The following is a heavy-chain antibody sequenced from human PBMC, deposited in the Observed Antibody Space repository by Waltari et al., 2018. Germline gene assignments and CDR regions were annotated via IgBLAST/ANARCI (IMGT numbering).Heavy chain of an antibody. Sequence: EVQLVESGGGLIQPGGSLRLSCAASGFTVSSNYMSWVRQAPGKGLEWVAVINSGGSTYYADSVKGRFTISRDNSKNTLYLQMNSLRAEDTAVYYCARGTIAVAGPIDYWGQGTLVTVSS. CDR2: INSGGST. D-gene: IGHD6-19*01. V-gene: IGHV3-53*01. J-gene: IGHJ4*02. CDR1: GFTVSSNY. CDR3: ARGTIAVAGPIDY.